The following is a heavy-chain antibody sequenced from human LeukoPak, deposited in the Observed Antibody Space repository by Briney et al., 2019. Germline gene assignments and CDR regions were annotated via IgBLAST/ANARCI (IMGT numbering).Heavy chain of an antibody. CDR2: INPNSGGT. CDR3: AAYDSSGYYGFDP. CDR1: GYTFTSYY. Sequence: ASVKVSCKASGYTFTSYYMHWVRQAPGQGLEWMGWINPNSGGTNYAQKFQGRVTMTRDTSISTAYMELSRLRSDDTAVYYCAAYDSSGYYGFDPWGQGTLVTVSS. D-gene: IGHD3-22*01. V-gene: IGHV1-2*02. J-gene: IGHJ5*02.